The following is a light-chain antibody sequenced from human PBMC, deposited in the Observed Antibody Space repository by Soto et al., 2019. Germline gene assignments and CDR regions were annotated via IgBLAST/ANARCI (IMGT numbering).Light chain of an antibody. CDR1: NIGSKT. J-gene: IGLJ2*01. V-gene: IGLV3-21*02. CDR2: DDM. Sequence: SYELTQPPSVSEAPGQTARITCAGSNIGSKTEHRYQQKPGQDPALVVYDDMGRPSGVPERLSGSNSGNTATLTISRVESGDVADDDCQEWNSTSDQVVFGGGTMLAFL. CDR3: QEWNSTSDQVV.